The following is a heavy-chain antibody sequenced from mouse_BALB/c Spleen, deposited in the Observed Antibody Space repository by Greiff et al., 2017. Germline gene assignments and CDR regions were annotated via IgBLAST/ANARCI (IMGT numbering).Heavy chain of an antibody. CDR2: ISIYYDNT. D-gene: IGHD2-1*01. V-gene: IGHV1-67*01. Sequence: QVQLQQSGPELVRPGESVKISCKGSGYTFNDYAMHWVKQSHAKSLEWIGVISIYYDNTNYNQKFKGKATMTVDKSSSTAYMELARLTSEDSAIYYCARYGNYYAMDYWGQGTSVTVSS. CDR1: GYTFNDYA. CDR3: ARYGNYYAMDY. J-gene: IGHJ4*01.